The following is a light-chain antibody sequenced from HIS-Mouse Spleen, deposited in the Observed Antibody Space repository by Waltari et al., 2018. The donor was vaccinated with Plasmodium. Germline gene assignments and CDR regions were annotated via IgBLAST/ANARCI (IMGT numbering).Light chain of an antibody. Sequence: SYELTQPPSVSVSPGKTARTNCSGDALPKKYAYWYQQKSGQAPVLVIYEDSKRPSGIPGRFSGSSSGTMATLTISGAQVEDEADYYCYSTDSSGNHRVFGGGTKLTVL. CDR1: ALPKKY. J-gene: IGLJ3*02. V-gene: IGLV3-10*01. CDR3: YSTDSSGNHRV. CDR2: EDS.